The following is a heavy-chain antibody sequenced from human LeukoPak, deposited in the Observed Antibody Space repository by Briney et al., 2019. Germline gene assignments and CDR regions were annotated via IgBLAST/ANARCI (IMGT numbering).Heavy chain of an antibody. CDR1: GFTFSSYS. D-gene: IGHD3-16*02. Sequence: SGGSLRHSCAASGFTFSSYSMNWVRQAPGKGLEWVSSISSSSSYIYYADSVKGRFTISRDNAKNSLYLQMNSLRAEDTAVYYCARDGVTSLGWYYYGMDVWGQGTTVTVSS. J-gene: IGHJ6*02. CDR3: ARDGVTSLGWYYYGMDV. CDR2: ISSSSSYI. V-gene: IGHV3-21*01.